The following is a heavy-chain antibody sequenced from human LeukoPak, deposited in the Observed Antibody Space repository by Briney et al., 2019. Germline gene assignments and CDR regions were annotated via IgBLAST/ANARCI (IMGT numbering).Heavy chain of an antibody. D-gene: IGHD3-10*01. J-gene: IGHJ5*02. CDR1: GYTFISYY. V-gene: IGHV1-46*01. Sequence: ASVKVSCKASGYTFISYYMHWVRQAPGQGLEWMGIINPSGGSTSYAQKFQGRVTMIRDTSTSTAYMELSSLRSEDTAVYYCARAHMVRGSPPRRWFDPWGQGTLVTVSS. CDR2: INPSGGST. CDR3: ARAHMVRGSPPRRWFDP.